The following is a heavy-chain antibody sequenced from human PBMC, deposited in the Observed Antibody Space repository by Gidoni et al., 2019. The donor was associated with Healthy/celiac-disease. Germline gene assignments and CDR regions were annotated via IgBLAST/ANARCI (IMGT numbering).Heavy chain of an antibody. V-gene: IGHV3-9*01. Sequence: EVQLVESGGGLVQPGRSLRLSCAASGFTFDDYAMHWVRQAPGKGLEWVSGISWNSGSIGYADSVKGRFTISRDNAKNSLYLQMNSLRAEDTALYYCAKALVLAAAGIVGLFDYWGQGTLVTVSS. D-gene: IGHD6-13*01. CDR3: AKALVLAAAGIVGLFDY. J-gene: IGHJ4*02. CDR1: GFTFDDYA. CDR2: ISWNSGSI.